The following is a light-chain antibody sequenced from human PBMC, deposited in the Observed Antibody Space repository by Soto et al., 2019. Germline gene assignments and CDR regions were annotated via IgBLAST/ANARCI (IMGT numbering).Light chain of an antibody. CDR3: QQRTYWPWT. V-gene: IGKV3D-20*02. CDR2: SAS. Sequence: EIVLTQSPGTLSLSPGERATLSCRASLSISGTYLAWYQQKPGQSPRLLIYSASTRAPGIPDRFSGSGSGTDFTLTISNLEPEDFAVYYCQQRTYWPWTFGQGTKVDIK. CDR1: LSISGTY. J-gene: IGKJ1*01.